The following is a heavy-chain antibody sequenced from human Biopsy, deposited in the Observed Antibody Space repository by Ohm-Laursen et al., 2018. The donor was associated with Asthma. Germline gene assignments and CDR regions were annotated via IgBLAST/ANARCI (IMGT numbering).Heavy chain of an antibody. CDR2: IYYSGTT. D-gene: IGHD6-13*01. Sequence: SETLSLTCAVSGGSISNSNYYRGWIRQPPGRGLEWIGSIYYSGTTYYNPSLESRVTASADTSKNQFSLKLTSVTAADTAVYYCVRGSSSWHHGPFHYYYGLDVWGQGTTATVSS. V-gene: IGHV4-39*01. CDR1: GGSISNSNYY. J-gene: IGHJ6*02. CDR3: VRGSSSWHHGPFHYYYGLDV.